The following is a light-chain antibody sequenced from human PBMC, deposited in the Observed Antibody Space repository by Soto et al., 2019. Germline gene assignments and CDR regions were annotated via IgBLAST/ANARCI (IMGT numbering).Light chain of an antibody. Sequence: EIVLTQSPGTLSLYPGERATVACRASQSVSSSYVAWYHQKPGQAPRLLIYGASSRATGIPDRFSGSGSGTDFTLSISRLEPEDFAVYYCQQYDSSLYTFGQGTKLEIK. CDR2: GAS. V-gene: IGKV3-20*01. CDR1: QSVSSSY. J-gene: IGKJ2*01. CDR3: QQYDSSLYT.